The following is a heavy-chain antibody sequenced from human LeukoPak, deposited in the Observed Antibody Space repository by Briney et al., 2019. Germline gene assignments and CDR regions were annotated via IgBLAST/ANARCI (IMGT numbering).Heavy chain of an antibody. V-gene: IGHV3-23*01. Sequence: SGGSRRLSCAASGFTFISYAMHWVRQAPGKGLEWVSAISGSGGSTYYADSVKGRFTISRDNSKNTLYLQMNSLRAEDTAVYYCAKLLYQLLSGFDYWGQGTLVTVSS. CDR1: GFTFISYA. D-gene: IGHD2-2*01. J-gene: IGHJ4*02. CDR2: ISGSGGST. CDR3: AKLLYQLLSGFDY.